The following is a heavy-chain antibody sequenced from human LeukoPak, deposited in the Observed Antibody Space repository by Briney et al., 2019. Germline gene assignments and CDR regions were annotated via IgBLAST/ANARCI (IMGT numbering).Heavy chain of an antibody. CDR2: INHSGSP. D-gene: IGHD6-13*01. Sequence: KSSETLSLTCAVYGGSFSGYYWSWIRQPPGKGLEWIGEINHSGSPNYNPSLKSRVTISVDTSKNQFSLKLSSVTAADTAVYYCAKDLGSSWYTPVDHWFDPWGQGTLVTVSS. J-gene: IGHJ5*02. CDR1: GGSFSGYY. V-gene: IGHV4-34*01. CDR3: AKDLGSSWYTPVDHWFDP.